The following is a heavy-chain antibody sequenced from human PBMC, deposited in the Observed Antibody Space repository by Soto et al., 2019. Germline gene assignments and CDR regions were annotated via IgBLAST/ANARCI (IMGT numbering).Heavy chain of an antibody. J-gene: IGHJ3*01. D-gene: IGHD3-16*01. CDR2: IHSDGSST. CDR1: GFTFSYYW. V-gene: IGHV3-74*01. Sequence: EVQLVESGGGLVRPGGSLRLSCAASGFTFSYYWMHWVRQAPGKGLVWVSRIHSDGSSTTYADFVKGRFIISRDNARNTVDLQMNSVRVDDTAVYCCARGDRGAFDLWGQGTVVTFSS. CDR3: ARGDRGAFDL.